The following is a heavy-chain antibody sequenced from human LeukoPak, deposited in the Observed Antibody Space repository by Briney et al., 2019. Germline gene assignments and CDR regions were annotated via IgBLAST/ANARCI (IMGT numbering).Heavy chain of an antibody. CDR1: GGSISSGHSS. CDR2: IYHSGST. D-gene: IGHD1-26*01. CDR3: ARGGTAFDI. Sequence: SETLSLTCAVSGGSISSGHSSWNWFRQPPGKGLEWIGYIYHSGSTYYDPSLKSRVAISVDKSKNQFSLKLRSVTAADTALYYCARGGTAFDIWGQGTMVTVSS. J-gene: IGHJ3*02. V-gene: IGHV4-30-2*01.